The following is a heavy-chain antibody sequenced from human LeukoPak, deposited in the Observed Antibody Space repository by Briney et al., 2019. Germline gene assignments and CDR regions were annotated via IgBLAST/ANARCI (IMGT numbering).Heavy chain of an antibody. CDR1: GFTFSSYA. J-gene: IGHJ4*02. CDR2: ISGSGGST. CDR3: AKGWVVIATID. V-gene: IGHV3-23*01. Sequence: GGSLRLSCATSGFTFSSYAMSWVRQAPGKGLEWVSAISGSGGSTYYADSVKGRFTISRDNSKNTLYLQMNSLGAEDTAVYYCAKGWVVIATIDWGQGTLVTVSS. D-gene: IGHD2-21*01.